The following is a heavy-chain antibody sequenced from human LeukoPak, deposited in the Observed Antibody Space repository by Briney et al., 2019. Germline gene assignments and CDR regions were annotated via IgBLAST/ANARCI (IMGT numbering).Heavy chain of an antibody. CDR3: ARHNIAVAVPGGMDV. CDR2: INHSGST. V-gene: IGHV4-34*01. D-gene: IGHD6-19*01. Sequence: SETLSLTCAVYGGSFSGYYWSWIRQPPGKGLEWIGEINHSGSTNYNPSLKSRATISVDTSKNQFSLKLSSVTAADTAVYYCARHNIAVAVPGGMDVWGQGTTVTVSS. J-gene: IGHJ6*02. CDR1: GGSFSGYY.